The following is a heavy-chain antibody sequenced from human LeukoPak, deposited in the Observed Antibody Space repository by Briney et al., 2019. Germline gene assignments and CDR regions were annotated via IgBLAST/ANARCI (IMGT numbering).Heavy chain of an antibody. CDR2: MNPNSGNT. D-gene: IGHD2-15*01. J-gene: IGHJ4*02. CDR3: ARAVRGSATYYFDY. Sequence: ASVKVSCKASGYTFTDYDINWVRQATGQGLEWMGWMNPNSGNTGYTQKFQGRVTMTRNTSISTAYMELSSLRSEDTAVYYCARAVRGSATYYFDYWGQGTLVTVSS. CDR1: GYTFTDYD. V-gene: IGHV1-8*01.